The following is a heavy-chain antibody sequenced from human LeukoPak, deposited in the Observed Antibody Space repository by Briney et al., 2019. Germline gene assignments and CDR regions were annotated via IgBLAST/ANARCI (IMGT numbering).Heavy chain of an antibody. CDR1: GWSFRGYY. V-gene: IGHV4-34*01. Sequence: SETLSLTCAVYGWSFRGYYWSWIRQPPGKGLEWIGEINHSGSTNYNPSLKSRVTISVDTSKNQFSLKLSSVTAADTAVYYCARAGAGDFWSGYYHTYYYYGMDVWGQGTTVTVSS. D-gene: IGHD3-3*01. CDR2: INHSGST. CDR3: ARAGAGDFWSGYYHTYYYYGMDV. J-gene: IGHJ6*02.